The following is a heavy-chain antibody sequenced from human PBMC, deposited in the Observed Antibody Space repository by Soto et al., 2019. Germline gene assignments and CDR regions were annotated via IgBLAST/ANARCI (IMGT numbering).Heavy chain of an antibody. D-gene: IGHD3-10*01. V-gene: IGHV1-69*01. CDR2: IIPIFGTA. CDR3: ARARDSHGSGRYYTD. J-gene: IGHJ4*02. CDR1: GGTFSTYA. Sequence: QVQLVQSGAEVKKPGSSVKFSCKASGGTFSTYAISWVRQAPGQGLEWMGGIIPIFGTANYAQKFEARATITAEESTSTAYMELSSLRSDDTAVYYCARARDSHGSGRYYTDWGQGTLVTVSS.